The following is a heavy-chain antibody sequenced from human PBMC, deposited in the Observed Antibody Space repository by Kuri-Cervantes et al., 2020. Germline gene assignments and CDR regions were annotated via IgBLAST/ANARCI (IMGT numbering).Heavy chain of an antibody. V-gene: IGHV1-46*01. D-gene: IGHD3-3*01. Sequence: SVKVSCKASGYSFTGYYMHWVRQAPGQGLEWMGIINPSGGSTSYAQKFQGRVTMTRDTSTSTVYMELSSLRSEDTAVYYCARDGYDFWSGYTYYFDYWGQGTLVTVSS. CDR2: INPSGGST. CDR1: GYSFTGYY. CDR3: ARDGYDFWSGYTYYFDY. J-gene: IGHJ4*02.